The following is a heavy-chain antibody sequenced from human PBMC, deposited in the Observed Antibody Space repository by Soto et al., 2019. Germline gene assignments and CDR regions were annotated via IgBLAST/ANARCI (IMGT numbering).Heavy chain of an antibody. V-gene: IGHV1-3*01. CDR1: GYTFTSYA. J-gene: IGHJ4*02. CDR2: INAGNGNT. Sequence: ASVKVSCKASGYTFTSYAMHWVRQAPGQRLEWMGWINAGNGNTKYSQKSQGRVTITRDTSASTAYMELSSLRSEDTAVYYCARFPLSAVAGTNLYFDYWGQGTLVTVSS. CDR3: ARFPLSAVAGTNLYFDY. D-gene: IGHD6-19*01.